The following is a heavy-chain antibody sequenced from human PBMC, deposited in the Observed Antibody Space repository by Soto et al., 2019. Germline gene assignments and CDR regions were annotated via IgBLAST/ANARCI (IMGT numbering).Heavy chain of an antibody. J-gene: IGHJ6*04. CDR2: IKQDGSEE. D-gene: IGHD6-6*01. V-gene: IGHV3-7*01. CDR3: AREIAARL. Sequence: ESGGGLVQPGGSLRLSCAASGFTFSSYWMSWFRQAPGKGLEWVANIKQDGSEENYVDSVKGRFTISRDNAKNALYLQMTSLRVEDTAVYYCAREIAARLWGKGTTVTVSS. CDR1: GFTFSSYW.